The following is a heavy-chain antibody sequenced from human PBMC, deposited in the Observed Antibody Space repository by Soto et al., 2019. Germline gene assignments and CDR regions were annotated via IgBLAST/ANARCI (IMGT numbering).Heavy chain of an antibody. V-gene: IGHV3-21*01. CDR2: ISSSSSYI. Sequence: EVQLVESGGGLVKPGGSLRLSCAASGFTFSSYSMNWVRQAPGKGLEWVSSISSSSSYIYYADSVKGRFTISRDNAKHSLYLQMNSLRAEDTAVYYCARSATERYQLLYTGRWFDPWGQGTLVTVSS. CDR1: GFTFSSYS. CDR3: ARSATERYQLLYTGRWFDP. D-gene: IGHD2-2*02. J-gene: IGHJ5*02.